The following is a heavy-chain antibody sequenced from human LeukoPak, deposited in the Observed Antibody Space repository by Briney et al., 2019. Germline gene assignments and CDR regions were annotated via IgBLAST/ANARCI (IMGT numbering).Heavy chain of an antibody. J-gene: IGHJ4*02. D-gene: IGHD5-24*01. V-gene: IGHV3-7*01. Sequence: PGGSLTLSCEASGFTFSGNWMSWVRQAQGKGLEWVASINPDGSQKLYVDSVKGRFTISRDNTKSSLYLQMNSLGAEDTAMYYCAKLLGTATTYDSWGQGTRVTVSS. CDR1: GFTFSGNW. CDR3: AKLLGTATTYDS. CDR2: INPDGSQK.